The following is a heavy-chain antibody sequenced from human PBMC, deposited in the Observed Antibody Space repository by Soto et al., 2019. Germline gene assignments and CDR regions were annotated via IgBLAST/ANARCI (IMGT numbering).Heavy chain of an antibody. Sequence: SETLSLTCTVSGGSISSGGYYWSWIRQHPGKGLEWIGYIYYSGSTYYNPSLKSRVTISVDTSKNQFSLKLSSVSAADTAVYYCARGLRIAAAGKEFDPWGQGTLVTVSS. D-gene: IGHD6-13*01. J-gene: IGHJ5*02. CDR3: ARGLRIAAAGKEFDP. CDR1: GGSISSGGYY. CDR2: IYYSGST. V-gene: IGHV4-31*03.